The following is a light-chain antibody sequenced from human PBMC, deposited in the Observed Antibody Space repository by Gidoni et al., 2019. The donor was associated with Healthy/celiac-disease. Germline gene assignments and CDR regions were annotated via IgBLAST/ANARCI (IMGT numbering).Light chain of an antibody. CDR2: LGS. Sequence: DIVMPQSPLSLPVTPGEPASFSCRSSQRLLHSNGYNYLGWYLQQPGQSPQLLIYLGSNRASGVPDRFSGSGSGTDFTLKSSREEDEDVGVYCWMRALQTLAITFGQGTRLEIK. CDR3: MRALQTLAIT. CDR1: QRLLHSNGYNY. J-gene: IGKJ5*01. V-gene: IGKV2-28*01.